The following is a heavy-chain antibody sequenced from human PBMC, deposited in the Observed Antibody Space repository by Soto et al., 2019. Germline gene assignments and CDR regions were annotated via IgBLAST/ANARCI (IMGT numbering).Heavy chain of an antibody. CDR3: AKDSLSSSWGNFDY. CDR2: ISYDGSNK. Sequence: QVQLVESGGGVVQPGRSLRLSCAASGFTFSSYGMHWVRQAPGKGLEWVAVISYDGSNKYYADSVKGRFTISRDNSKNTLYLQMNSLRAEDTAVYYCAKDSLSSSWGNFDYWGQGTLVTVSS. V-gene: IGHV3-30*18. D-gene: IGHD6-13*01. J-gene: IGHJ4*02. CDR1: GFTFSSYG.